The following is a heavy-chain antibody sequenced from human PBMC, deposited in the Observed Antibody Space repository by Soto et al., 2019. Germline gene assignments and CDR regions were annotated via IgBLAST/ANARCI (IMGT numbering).Heavy chain of an antibody. Sequence: GGSLRLSCAASGFTFSSYAMSWVRQAPGKGLEWVSAISGSGGSTYYADSVKGRFTISRDNSKNTLYLQMNSLRAEDTAVYYCARDLSDAAAYYYGMDVWGQGTTVTVSS. V-gene: IGHV3-23*01. CDR1: GFTFSSYA. CDR3: ARDLSDAAAYYYGMDV. D-gene: IGHD2-2*01. J-gene: IGHJ6*02. CDR2: ISGSGGST.